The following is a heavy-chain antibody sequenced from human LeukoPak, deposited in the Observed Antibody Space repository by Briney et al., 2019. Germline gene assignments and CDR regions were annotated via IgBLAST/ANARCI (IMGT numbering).Heavy chain of an antibody. Sequence: GGSLRLSCAASGFTFRNYAMSWVRQAPGKGLEWVSIIYSGGSTIYADSVKARFTISRDNSKNTLYLQMNSLRAEDTAVYYCARGGSYIDYWGQGTLVTVSS. V-gene: IGHV3-66*01. CDR2: IYSGGST. J-gene: IGHJ4*02. CDR1: GFTFRNYA. CDR3: ARGGSYIDY. D-gene: IGHD3-10*01.